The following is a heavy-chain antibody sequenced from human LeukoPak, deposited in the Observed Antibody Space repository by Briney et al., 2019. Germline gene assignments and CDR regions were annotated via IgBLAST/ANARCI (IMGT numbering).Heavy chain of an antibody. V-gene: IGHV3-23*01. CDR3: AKFRGYSYGPIGY. D-gene: IGHD5-18*01. CDR2: ISGSGGST. CDR1: GFTFSTYD. J-gene: IGHJ4*02. Sequence: PGGTLRLSCAASGFTFSTYDMSWVRQAPGKGLEWVSAISGSGGSTFYADSVKGRFTIPRDNSKNTLYLQMNSLRAEDTAVYYCAKFRGYSYGPIGYWGQGTLVTVSS.